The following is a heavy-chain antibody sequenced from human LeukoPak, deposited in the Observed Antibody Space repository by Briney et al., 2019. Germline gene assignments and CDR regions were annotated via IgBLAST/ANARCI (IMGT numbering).Heavy chain of an antibody. D-gene: IGHD3-16*01. V-gene: IGHV5-51*01. J-gene: IGHJ5*02. CDR1: GYSFGTYW. Sequence: GESLKISCKGSGYSFGTYWIGWVRQMPGKGLEWMGIIYSGDSHTRYSPSFQGQVTISADKSTSTAYLQWNSLKSSDTAIYYCARLYTRLTRSIWGYFDPWGQGTLVTVSS. CDR2: IYSGDSHT. CDR3: ARLYTRLTRSIWGYFDP.